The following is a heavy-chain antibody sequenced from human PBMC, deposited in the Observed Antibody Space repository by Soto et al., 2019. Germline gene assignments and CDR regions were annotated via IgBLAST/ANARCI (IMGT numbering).Heavy chain of an antibody. J-gene: IGHJ4*02. D-gene: IGHD2-21*02. CDR3: AKGLHVVVTATCPDY. CDR1: GFTFSSYG. V-gene: IGHV3-30*18. Sequence: GGSLRLSCAASGFTFSSYGMHWVRQAPGKGLEWVAVISYDGSNIYYADSVKGRFTISRDNSKNTLYLQMNSLRAEDTAVYYCAKGLHVVVTATCPDYWGQGTLVTVSS. CDR2: ISYDGSNI.